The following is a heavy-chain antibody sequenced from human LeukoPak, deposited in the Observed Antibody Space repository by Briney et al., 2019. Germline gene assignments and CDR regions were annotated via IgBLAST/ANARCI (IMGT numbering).Heavy chain of an antibody. CDR2: ISWNSGSK. CDR3: AKDNYSGSYYLLDY. CDR1: GFTFDDYA. D-gene: IGHD1-26*01. V-gene: IGHV3-9*01. Sequence: GRSLRLSCEASGFTFDDYAMHWVRHAPGKGLEWVSGISWNSGSKGYAASVKGRFTISRDNAKNSLYLQMNSLRAEDTALYYCAKDNYSGSYYLLDYWGQGTLVTVSS. J-gene: IGHJ4*02.